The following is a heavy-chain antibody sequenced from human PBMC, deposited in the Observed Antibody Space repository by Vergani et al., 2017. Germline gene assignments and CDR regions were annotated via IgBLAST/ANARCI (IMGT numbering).Heavy chain of an antibody. J-gene: IGHJ2*01. D-gene: IGHD1-7*01. CDR1: GGSFSGYY. Sequence: QVQLQQWGAGLLKPSETLSLTCAVSGGSFSGYYWCWIRQPPGKGLEWIGKRNHSGSTNYNPSLKSLCTRSVDTSENQFSLKLSSVTAADTAVYYCASGELDWYFDLWGRGTLVTVSS. CDR3: ASGELDWYFDL. V-gene: IGHV4-34*01. CDR2: RNHSGST.